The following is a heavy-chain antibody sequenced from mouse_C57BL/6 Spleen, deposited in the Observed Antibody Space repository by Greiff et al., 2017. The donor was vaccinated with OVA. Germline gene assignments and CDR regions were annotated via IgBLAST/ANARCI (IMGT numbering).Heavy chain of an antibody. CDR3: ARTAQATDYYAMDY. CDR2: IDPANGNT. J-gene: IGHJ4*01. V-gene: IGHV14-3*01. Sequence: EVQLQQSVAELVRPGASVKLSCTASGFNIKNTYMPWVKQRPEQGLEWIGRIDPANGNTKYAPKFQGKATITADTSSNTAYLQLSSLTSEDTAIYYCARTAQATDYYAMDYWGQGTSVTVSS. D-gene: IGHD3-2*02. CDR1: GFNIKNTY.